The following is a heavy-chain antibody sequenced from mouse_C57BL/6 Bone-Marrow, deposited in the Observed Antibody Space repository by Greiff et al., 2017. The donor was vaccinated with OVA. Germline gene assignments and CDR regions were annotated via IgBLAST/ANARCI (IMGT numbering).Heavy chain of an antibody. CDR1: GYTFTSYW. V-gene: IGHV1-50*01. CDR3: ASAVVAY. Sequence: QVQLQQSGAELVKPGASVKLSCKASGYTFTSYWLQWVKQRPGQGLEWIGEIDPSDSYTNYNQKFKCKATLTVDTSSSTAYMQLSSLTSEDSAVYYCASAVVAYWGQGTLVTVSA. J-gene: IGHJ3*01. CDR2: IDPSDSYT.